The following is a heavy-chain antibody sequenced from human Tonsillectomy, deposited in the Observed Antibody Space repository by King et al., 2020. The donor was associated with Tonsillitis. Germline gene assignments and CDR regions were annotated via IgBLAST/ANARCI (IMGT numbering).Heavy chain of an antibody. CDR2: FSHSGSS. D-gene: IGHD3-10*01. J-gene: IGHJ2*01. V-gene: IGHV4-34*01. Sequence: VQLQQWGAGLLKPSETLSLTCAVYGGSFSDYYWSWIRQSSGKGLEWIGEFSHSGSSNYNPSLKSRVTISVDTSKNQFSLKLTSVTAADTAVYYCARVSTMVRAPLPNWYFDLWGRGTLVTVSS. CDR1: GGSFSDYY. CDR3: ARVSTMVRAPLPNWYFDL.